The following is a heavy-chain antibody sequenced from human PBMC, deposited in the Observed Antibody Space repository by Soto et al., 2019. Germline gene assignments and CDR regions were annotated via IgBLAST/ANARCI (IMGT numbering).Heavy chain of an antibody. CDR1: GFTFSSYG. CDR3: AKDRSGGVTIFGDFYYGMDV. J-gene: IGHJ6*02. V-gene: IGHV3-30*18. D-gene: IGHD3-3*01. CDR2: ISYDGSNK. Sequence: PGGSLRLSCGASGFTFSSYGMHWVRQAPGKGLEWVAVISYDGSNKYYADSVKGRFTISRDNSKNTLYLQMNSLRAEDTAVYYCAKDRSGGVTIFGDFYYGMDVCGQGTTVTVSS.